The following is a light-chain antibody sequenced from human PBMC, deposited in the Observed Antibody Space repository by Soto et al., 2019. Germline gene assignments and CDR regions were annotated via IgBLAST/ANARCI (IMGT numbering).Light chain of an antibody. J-gene: IGKJ3*01. CDR1: QSVSSN. CDR3: QQYNNWPLFT. Sequence: EIVMTQSPATLSVSPGERATLSCRASQSVSSNLAWYQQKPGQAPRLLIYGASIRATGIPARFSGSGSGTEFTLTISSLQSEDFAVYYCQQYNNWPLFTFGPGTKVDIK. V-gene: IGKV3D-15*01. CDR2: GAS.